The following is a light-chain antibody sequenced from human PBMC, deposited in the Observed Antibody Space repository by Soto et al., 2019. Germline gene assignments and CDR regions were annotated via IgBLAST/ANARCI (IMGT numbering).Light chain of an antibody. Sequence: SVLTQPASVYGSPGQSIAISCTGSRSDVGIYSYVSWYQQHPGKVPKLIICEVSNRPSGVADRFSGSKSGNTASLNISGLLAEDVADYYCSLYTTSSTRVFGTGTKGTVL. CDR1: RSDVGIYSY. CDR3: SLYTTSSTRV. J-gene: IGLJ1*01. V-gene: IGLV2-14*01. CDR2: EVS.